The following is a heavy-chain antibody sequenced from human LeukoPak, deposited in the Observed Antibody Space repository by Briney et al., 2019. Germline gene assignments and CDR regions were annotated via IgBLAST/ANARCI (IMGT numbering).Heavy chain of an antibody. J-gene: IGHJ4*02. D-gene: IGHD2-2*01. Sequence: ASVTVSYKASGYTFTSYYMHWVRQPPGQGLEGMGIIEPSGGSTSYAQKVQGRVTMTRDTSTSTVYMELSSLRSEDTAVYYCARDCSSTSCSPGHWGQGTLVTVSS. CDR2: IEPSGGST. CDR3: ARDCSSTSCSPGH. V-gene: IGHV1-46*01. CDR1: GYTFTSYY.